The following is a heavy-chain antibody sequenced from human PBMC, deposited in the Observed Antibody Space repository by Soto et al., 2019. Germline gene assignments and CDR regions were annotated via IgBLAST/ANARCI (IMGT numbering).Heavy chain of an antibody. CDR1: GFTFSSYS. CDR2: ISSSSTI. V-gene: IGHV3-48*02. Sequence: GGSLRLSCAASGFTFSSYSMNWVRQAPGKGLEWVSYISSSSTIYYADSVKGRFTISRDNAKNSLYLQMNSLRDEDTAVYYCARGHYYGSGSYYNEPRYYYGMDVWGQGTTVTVSS. J-gene: IGHJ6*02. D-gene: IGHD3-10*01. CDR3: ARGHYYGSGSYYNEPRYYYGMDV.